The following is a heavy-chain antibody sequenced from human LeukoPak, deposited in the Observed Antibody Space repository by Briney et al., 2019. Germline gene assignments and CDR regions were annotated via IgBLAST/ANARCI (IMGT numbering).Heavy chain of an antibody. CDR2: ICGSGDTK. CDR1: GFTFSSCA. CDR3: ARDSSSWYTLDY. J-gene: IGHJ4*02. D-gene: IGHD6-13*01. V-gene: IGHV3-23*01. Sequence: GGSLRLSCVASGFTFSSCAMSSVRQDPGKGLEWVSRICGSGDTKYYADSVKGRFAISRDNAKNSLYLQMNSLRAEDTAVYYCARDSSSWYTLDYWGQGTLVTVYS.